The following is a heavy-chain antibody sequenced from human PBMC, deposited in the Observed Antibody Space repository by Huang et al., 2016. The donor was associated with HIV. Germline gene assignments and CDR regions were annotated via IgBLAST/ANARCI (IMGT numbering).Heavy chain of an antibody. V-gene: IGHV4-39*01. CDR3: ARHFSYYDSSGYTPWDAFDI. CDR2: IYYSGCT. J-gene: IGHJ3*02. CDR1: GGSITSSSYY. D-gene: IGHD3-22*01. Sequence: QLQLQGPGPGLVKPSETLSLTCTVSGGSITSSSYYWGWIRQPPGKGLEWVGSIYYSGCTDYNPARKSRVTVSVDTSKNQFSLKLSSVTAADTAVYYCARHFSYYDSSGYTPWDAFDIWGQGTMVTVSS.